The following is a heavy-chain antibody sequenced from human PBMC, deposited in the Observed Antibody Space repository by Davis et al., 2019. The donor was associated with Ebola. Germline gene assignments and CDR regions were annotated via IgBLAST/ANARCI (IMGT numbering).Heavy chain of an antibody. D-gene: IGHD2-8*02. J-gene: IGHJ3*01. CDR1: SGSISNNW. Sequence: SETLSLTCNVSSGSISNNWWTWVRQPPGKGLEWVGEIFQNGVTNYNPSLGSRVTISLDKSNRYLSLKVNSVTAADTAVYYCATYYVTGGWGAFEVWGQGTMVTVSS. V-gene: IGHV4-4*02. CDR2: IFQNGVT. CDR3: ATYYVTGGWGAFEV.